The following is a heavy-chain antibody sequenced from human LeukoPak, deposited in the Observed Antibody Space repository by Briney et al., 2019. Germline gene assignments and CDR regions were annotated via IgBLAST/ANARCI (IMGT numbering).Heavy chain of an antibody. CDR1: GGSFSGYY. CDR2: INHSGST. CDR3: ARRRRGGAAVPHDH. D-gene: IGHD1-26*01. J-gene: IGHJ4*02. V-gene: IGHV4-34*01. Sequence: SETLSLTCAVYGGSFSGYYWSWIRQPPGKGLEWIGEINHSGSTNYNPSLKSRVTISVDTSKNQFSLKLSSVTAADTAVYYCARRRRGGAAVPHDHWGQGTLVTVSS.